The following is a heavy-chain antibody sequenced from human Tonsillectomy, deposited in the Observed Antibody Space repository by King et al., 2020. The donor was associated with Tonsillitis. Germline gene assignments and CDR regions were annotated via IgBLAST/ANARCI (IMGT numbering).Heavy chain of an antibody. D-gene: IGHD3-22*01. CDR1: GGSISSSSYY. J-gene: IGHJ3*02. CDR3: ARDVAYYDSSGYGAFDI. CDR2: IYYSGST. V-gene: IGHV4-39*07. Sequence: LQLQESGPGLVKPSETLSLTCTVSGGSISSSSYYWGWIRQPPGKGLEWIGSIYYSGSTYYNPSLKSRVTISVDTSKNQFSLKLSSVTAADTAVYYCARDVAYYDSSGYGAFDIWGQGTMVTVSS.